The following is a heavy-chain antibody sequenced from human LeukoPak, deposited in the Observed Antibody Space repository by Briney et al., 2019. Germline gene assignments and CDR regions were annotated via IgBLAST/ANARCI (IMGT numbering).Heavy chain of an antibody. D-gene: IGHD2-2*01. J-gene: IGHJ5*02. CDR1: GYTFTGYY. Sequence: GASVKVSCKASGYTFTGYYMHWVRQAPGQGLEWMGWINPNSGGTNYAQKFQGRATMTRDTSISTAYMELSRLRSDDTAVYYCARGEMIDCSSTSCYGNWFDPWGQGTLVTVSS. CDR3: ARGEMIDCSSTSCYGNWFDP. V-gene: IGHV1-2*02. CDR2: INPNSGGT.